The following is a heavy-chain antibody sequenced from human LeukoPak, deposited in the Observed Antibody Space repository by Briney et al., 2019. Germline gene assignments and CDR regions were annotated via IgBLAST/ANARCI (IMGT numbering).Heavy chain of an antibody. J-gene: IGHJ4*02. CDR1: GGSFSGYY. Sequence: SETLSLTCAVYGGSFSGYYWSWIRQPPGKGLEWIGEINHSGSTDYNPSLKSRVTISVDTSKNQSSLKLSSVTAADTAVYYCAKTPTALVRGGYYFDNWGQGTLVTVSS. CDR3: AKTPTALVRGGYYFDN. D-gene: IGHD6-6*01. CDR2: INHSGST. V-gene: IGHV4-34*01.